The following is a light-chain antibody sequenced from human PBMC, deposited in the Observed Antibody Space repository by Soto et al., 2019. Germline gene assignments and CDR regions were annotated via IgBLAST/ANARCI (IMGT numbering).Light chain of an antibody. CDR1: QSISSW. CDR3: QQYESYPMT. J-gene: IGKJ4*01. Sequence: DSQMTQYPSTLSASVGDRVTITCRASQSISSWLAWYQQKPGKAPKLLISKASTLHSGVPPRFSGSGSGTEFTLIISSLQPDDFAPYYCQQYESYPMTFGGGTKVEIK. CDR2: KAS. V-gene: IGKV1-5*03.